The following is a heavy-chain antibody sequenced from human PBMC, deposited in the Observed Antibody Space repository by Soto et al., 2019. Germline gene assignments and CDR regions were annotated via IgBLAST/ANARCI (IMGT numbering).Heavy chain of an antibody. V-gene: IGHV3-21*01. D-gene: IGHD1-26*01. J-gene: IGHJ4*02. CDR1: GFPFSSYA. CDR2: ISSSSSYI. CDR3: ASVGEMATNYFFDS. Sequence: PGGSLRLSCVASGFPFSSYAMSWVRQTPGKGLEWVSSISSSSSYIYYADSVKGRFTISRDNAKNSLYLQMNSLRAEDTAVYYCASVGEMATNYFFDSWGQGTLVTVSS.